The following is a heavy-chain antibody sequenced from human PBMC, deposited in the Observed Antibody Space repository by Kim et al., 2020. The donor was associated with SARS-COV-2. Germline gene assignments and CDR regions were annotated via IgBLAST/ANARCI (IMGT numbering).Heavy chain of an antibody. V-gene: IGHV4-39*01. D-gene: IGHD1-1*01. CDR1: GGSISSSSYY. CDR3: ARPAAGYLY. J-gene: IGHJ4*02. CDR2: IYYSGST. Sequence: SETLSLTCTVSGGSISSSSYYWGWIRQPPGKGLEWIGSIYYSGSTYYNPSLKSRVTISVDTSKNQFSLKLSSVTAADTAVYYCARPAAGYLYWGQGTLVTVSS.